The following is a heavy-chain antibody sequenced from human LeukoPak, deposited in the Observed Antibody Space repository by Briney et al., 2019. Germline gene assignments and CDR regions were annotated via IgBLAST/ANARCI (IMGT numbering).Heavy chain of an antibody. J-gene: IGHJ4*02. Sequence: ASVKVSCKASGYTFTDYYMHWVQQAPGKGLEWMGRVDPEDGETIYAKKFQGRVTITADTSTDTAYMELSSLRSEDTAVYYCATGIVVASFDYWGQGTLVTVSS. V-gene: IGHV1-69-2*01. D-gene: IGHD3-22*01. CDR3: ATGIVVASFDY. CDR2: VDPEDGET. CDR1: GYTFTDYY.